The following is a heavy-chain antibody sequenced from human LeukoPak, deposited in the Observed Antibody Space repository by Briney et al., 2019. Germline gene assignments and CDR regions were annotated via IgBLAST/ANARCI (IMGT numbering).Heavy chain of an antibody. J-gene: IGHJ5*02. V-gene: IGHV4-4*07. CDR1: GGSISSYY. D-gene: IGHD3-3*01. Sequence: PSETLSLTCTVSGGSISSYYWSWIRQPAGKGQERIGRIYTSGSTNYNPSLKSRVTMSVDTSKNQFSLKLSSVTAADTAVYYCARGDLRFLNNWFDPWGQGTLVTVSS. CDR2: IYTSGST. CDR3: ARGDLRFLNNWFDP.